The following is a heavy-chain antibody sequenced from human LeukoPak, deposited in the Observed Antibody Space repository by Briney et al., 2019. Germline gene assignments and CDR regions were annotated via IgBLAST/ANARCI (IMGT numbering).Heavy chain of an antibody. J-gene: IGHJ6*03. V-gene: IGHV3-15*01. CDR3: TTAYYDILTGYPVYYYYYMDV. Sequence: GGSLRLSCAAFGFTFSSYDMSWVRQAPGKGLEWVGRIKSKTDGGTTDYAAPVKGRFTISRDDSKNTLYLQMNSLKTEDTAVYYCTTAYYDILTGYPVYYYYYMDVWGKGTTVTVSS. CDR1: GFTFSSYD. D-gene: IGHD3-9*01. CDR2: IKSKTDGGTT.